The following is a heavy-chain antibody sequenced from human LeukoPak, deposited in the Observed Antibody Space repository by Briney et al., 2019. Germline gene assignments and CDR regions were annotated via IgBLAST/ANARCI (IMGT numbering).Heavy chain of an antibody. V-gene: IGHV1-2*02. D-gene: IGHD2-21*02. CDR2: INPNSGGT. J-gene: IGHJ4*02. Sequence: ASVKVSCKTSGYTFTGNYMYWVRQAPGQGLECMGWINPNSGGTNYAQKFQGRVTMTRDTSISTAYMELSSLRSDDTAVYYCARGYCSGDCFTLFDYWGQGTLVTVSS. CDR3: ARGYCSGDCFTLFDY. CDR1: GYTFTGNY.